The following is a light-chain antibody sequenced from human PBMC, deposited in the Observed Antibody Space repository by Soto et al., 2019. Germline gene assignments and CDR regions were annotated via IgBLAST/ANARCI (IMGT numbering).Light chain of an antibody. Sequence: QTVVTQPPSASGTLGQRVTVSCSGSSSNIGSNDVNWYQQRPGAAPKLIIFKNERRPSGVPDRVSASKSGTSASLTIGGLRSDDESDYFCAARDDRLSALVFGGGTKVTVL. CDR2: KNE. CDR3: AARDDRLSALV. CDR1: SSNIGSND. V-gene: IGLV1-47*01. J-gene: IGLJ2*01.